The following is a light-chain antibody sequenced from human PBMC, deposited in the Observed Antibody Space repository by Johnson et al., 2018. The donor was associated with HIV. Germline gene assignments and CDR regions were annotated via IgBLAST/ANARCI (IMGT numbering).Light chain of an antibody. J-gene: IGLJ1*01. CDR2: DNN. CDR1: SSNIGNNY. V-gene: IGLV1-51*01. Sequence: QSVLTQPPSVSAAPGQKVTISCSGSSSNIGNNYVSWYQQLPGTAPKLLIYDNNKRPSGIPDRFSGSKSGTSATLGITGLQTGDEADYYGGTWDCRLSAGGCFGTGTKVTDL. CDR3: GTWDCRLSAGGC.